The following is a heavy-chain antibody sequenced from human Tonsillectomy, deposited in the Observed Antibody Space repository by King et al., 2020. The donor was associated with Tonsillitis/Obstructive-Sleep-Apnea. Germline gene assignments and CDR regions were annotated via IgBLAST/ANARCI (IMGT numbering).Heavy chain of an antibody. V-gene: IGHV4-34*01. J-gene: IGHJ6*03. CDR2: INHSGST. Sequence: VQLQQWGAGLLKPSETLSLTCAVSGGSFSGYYWSWIRQPPGKGLEWIGEINHSGSTNYNPSLKSRVTISVDTSKNQFSLKLSSVTAADTAVYYCARGGVWFGDKYYYYYMDVWGKGTTVTVSS. CDR1: GGSFSGYY. D-gene: IGHD3-10*01. CDR3: ARGGVWFGDKYYYYYMDV.